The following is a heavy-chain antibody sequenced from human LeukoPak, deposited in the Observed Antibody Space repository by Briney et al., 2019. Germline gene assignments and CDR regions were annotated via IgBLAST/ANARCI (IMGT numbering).Heavy chain of an antibody. Sequence: GGSLRLSCTASGLAIGRSWLSWVRQAPGKGLEWVANIKQDGSEKYYVDSVKGRFTISRDNAKNSLYLQMNSLRAEDTAVYYCARDIVVVPAAMRVYYYYGMDVWGQGTTVTVSS. J-gene: IGHJ6*02. CDR2: IKQDGSEK. CDR3: ARDIVVVPAAMRVYYYYGMDV. CDR1: GLAIGRSW. V-gene: IGHV3-7*01. D-gene: IGHD2-2*01.